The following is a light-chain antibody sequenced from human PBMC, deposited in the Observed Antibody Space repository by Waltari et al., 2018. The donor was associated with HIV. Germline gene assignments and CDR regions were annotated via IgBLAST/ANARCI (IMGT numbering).Light chain of an antibody. CDR2: AAS. V-gene: IGKV1-39*01. Sequence: DIQMTQSPSSLSASVGDRVTITCRASQSISNYLNWYQQKPGKAPKLLIYAASNLQSGVPSGFSGSGSGTDFTLTISSLQPEDFATYYCQQSYKTSYSFGLGTKLEIK. CDR3: QQSYKTSYS. J-gene: IGKJ2*03. CDR1: QSISNY.